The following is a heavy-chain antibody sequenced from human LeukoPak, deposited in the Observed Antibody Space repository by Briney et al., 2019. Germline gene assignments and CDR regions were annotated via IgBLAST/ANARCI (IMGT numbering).Heavy chain of an antibody. CDR1: GYTFTSFG. CDR2: ISGYNGNT. D-gene: IGHD6-19*01. Sequence: ASLKVSCKASGYTFTSFGISWVRQAPGQGLEWMGWISGYNGNTNYAQKLQGRVTMTTDTSTSTAYMELRSLRSDDTAVYYCARRYSSGWYNWFDPWGQGTLVTVSS. V-gene: IGHV1-18*01. CDR3: ARRYSSGWYNWFDP. J-gene: IGHJ5*02.